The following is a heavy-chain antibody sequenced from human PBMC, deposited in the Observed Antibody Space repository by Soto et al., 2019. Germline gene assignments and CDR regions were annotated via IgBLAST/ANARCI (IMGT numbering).Heavy chain of an antibody. CDR1: GGSISSGGSS. CDR2: IYHSGST. D-gene: IGHD5-18*01. J-gene: IGHJ5*02. Sequence: SETLSLTCAVYGGSISSGGSSWSWIRHPPGKGLEWIGYIYHSGSTYYNPSLKSRVTISVDWSNNQFSLKLSSVTAADTAVYYWARGSNVDTAIVTRSFSEPSAQATLVPLSS. V-gene: IGHV4-30-2*01. CDR3: ARGSNVDTAIVTRSFSEP.